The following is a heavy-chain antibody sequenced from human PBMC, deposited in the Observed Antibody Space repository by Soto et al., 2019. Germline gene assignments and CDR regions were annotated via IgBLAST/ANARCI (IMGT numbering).Heavy chain of an antibody. CDR3: ARQGLAVAMYYGMDV. V-gene: IGHV5-51*01. Sequence: GESLKISCKGSGYSFTNYWIGWVRQMPGKGLEWMGTIYPDDSDTRYSPAFQGQVAISADKSIGTAYLQWGSLKASDTAMYYCARQGLAVAMYYGMDVWGQGAPVTVSS. D-gene: IGHD6-19*01. J-gene: IGHJ6*01. CDR2: IYPDDSDT. CDR1: GYSFTNYW.